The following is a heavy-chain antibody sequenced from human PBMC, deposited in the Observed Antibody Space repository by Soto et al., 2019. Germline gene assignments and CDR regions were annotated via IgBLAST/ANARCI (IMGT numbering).Heavy chain of an antibody. CDR1: GGSIKSSNW. Sequence: LTSAVCGGSIKSSNWWGWFSQPPGKGLEWIGEIYHSGSTNYNPSLKSRVTISVDKSKNQFSLKLSSVTAADTAVYYCARGNDIVVVPAVYYFDYWGQGTLVTVSS. V-gene: IGHV4-4*02. D-gene: IGHD2-2*01. CDR2: IYHSGST. J-gene: IGHJ4*02. CDR3: ARGNDIVVVPAVYYFDY.